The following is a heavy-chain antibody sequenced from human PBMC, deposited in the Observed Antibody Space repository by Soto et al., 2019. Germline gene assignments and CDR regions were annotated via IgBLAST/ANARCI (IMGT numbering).Heavy chain of an antibody. D-gene: IGHD4-17*01. V-gene: IGHV4-31*03. Sequence: SETLSLTCTVSGGSISSGGYYWSWIRQHPGKGLEWIGYIYYSGSTYYNPSLKSRVTISVGTSKNQFSLKLSSVTAADTAVYYCARDRVVGGDYVSYYYYYMDVWGKGTTVTVSS. J-gene: IGHJ6*03. CDR2: IYYSGST. CDR1: GGSISSGGYY. CDR3: ARDRVVGGDYVSYYYYYMDV.